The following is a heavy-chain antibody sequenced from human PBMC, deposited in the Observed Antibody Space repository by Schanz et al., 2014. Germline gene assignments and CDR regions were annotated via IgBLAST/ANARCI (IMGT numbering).Heavy chain of an antibody. V-gene: IGHV3-23*01. CDR2: LTGSGTTT. CDR1: GFSFRKSA. Sequence: EVQLLESGGGLVQPGGSLRLSCAASGFSFRKSAMSWVRQAPGKGLEWVSALTGSGTTTYYADSVKGRFTISRDNSKNTLDLQVNSLRAEDTAIYYCAKDLAAVGVFDYWGQGSLVTVSP. J-gene: IGHJ4*02. D-gene: IGHD6-13*01. CDR3: AKDLAAVGVFDY.